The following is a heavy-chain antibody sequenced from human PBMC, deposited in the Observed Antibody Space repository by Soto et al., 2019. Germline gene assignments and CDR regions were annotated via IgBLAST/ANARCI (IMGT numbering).Heavy chain of an antibody. D-gene: IGHD3-22*01. CDR3: AKEFISAYYYDRSGNFAC. CDR1: GFTFSSYG. CDR2: ISYDGSNK. J-gene: IGHJ4*02. V-gene: IGHV3-30*18. Sequence: LRLSCAASGFTFSSYGMHWVRQAPGKGLEWVAVISYDGSNKYYADSVKGRFTISRDNSKNTLYLQMNSLRAEDTAVYYCAKEFISAYYYDRSGNFACRAQRTLVTVS.